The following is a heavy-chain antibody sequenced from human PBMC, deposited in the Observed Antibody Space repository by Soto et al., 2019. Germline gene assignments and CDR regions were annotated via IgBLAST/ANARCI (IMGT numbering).Heavy chain of an antibody. CDR2: IIPIFGTA. V-gene: IGHV1-69*13. D-gene: IGHD6-6*01. CDR3: ARDEAYSSSSVDYYYYGMDV. J-gene: IGHJ6*02. CDR1: GGTFSSYA. Sequence: SVKVSCKASGGTFSSYAISWVRQAPGQGLEWMGGIIPIFGTANYAQKFQGRVTIAADESTSTAYMELSSLRSEDTAVYYCARDEAYSSSSVDYYYYGMDVWGQGTTVTV.